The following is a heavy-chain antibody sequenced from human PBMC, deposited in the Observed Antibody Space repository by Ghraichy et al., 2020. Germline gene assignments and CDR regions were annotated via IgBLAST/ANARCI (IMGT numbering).Heavy chain of an antibody. D-gene: IGHD6-13*01. CDR3: ARYSSSPGAHYFDS. CDR2: IFYSGDT. CDR1: GYSFSSGYW. V-gene: IGHV4-28*01. J-gene: IGHJ4*02. Sequence: SQTLSLTCGVSGYSFSSGYWWGWIRQPPGKGLEWVGYIFYSGDTYYNPSLKSRITISVDTSKNQFSLSLNSVTAVDTAVYYCARYSSSPGAHYFDSWGPGILVTVPS.